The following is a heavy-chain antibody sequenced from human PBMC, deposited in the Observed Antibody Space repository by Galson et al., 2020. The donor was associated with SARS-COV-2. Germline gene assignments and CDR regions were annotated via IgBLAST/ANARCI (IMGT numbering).Heavy chain of an antibody. CDR3: ARSTYDIVGPSWFDP. Sequence: SETLSLTCAVSGGTISSGGNPWSWIRQPQGKGLEWIGYIYHSGSTYYNPSLKSRVTISVDRSKNQFSLKLSSVTAADTAVYYCARSTYDIVGPSWFDPWGQGTLVTVSS. CDR1: GGTISSGGNP. V-gene: IGHV4-30-2*01. CDR2: IYHSGST. D-gene: IGHD3-9*01. J-gene: IGHJ5*02.